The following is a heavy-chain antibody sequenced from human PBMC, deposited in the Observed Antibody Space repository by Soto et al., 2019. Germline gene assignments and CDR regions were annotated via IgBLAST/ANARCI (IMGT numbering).Heavy chain of an antibody. CDR3: AKGSIEYSASVDH. CDR1: GFSFSSYA. V-gene: IGHV3-23*01. J-gene: IGHJ4*02. Sequence: VQLLESGGDLVQPGGSLRLACAASGFSFSSYAMVWVRQAPGKGLEWVSVISARVWSSYFSDSVKGRFTISRDNSKNVLSLEMNSLRAEDTAIYFCAKGSIEYSASVDHWGQRTLVLVSS. CDR2: ISARVWSS. D-gene: IGHD1-26*01.